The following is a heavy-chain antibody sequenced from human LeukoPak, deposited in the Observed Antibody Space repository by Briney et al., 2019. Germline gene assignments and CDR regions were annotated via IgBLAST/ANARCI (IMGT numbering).Heavy chain of an antibody. V-gene: IGHV3-74*03. Sequence: GGTLRPSCAASGFTFRSYSMHWVRQAPGKGLEWVSRINSDVSITTYADSVKGRFTVSRDNAKNTLFLQMNSLRAEDTAIYYCTRRSDSGTYYDYWGQGTLVTVSS. CDR3: TRRSDSGTYYDY. CDR1: GFTFRSYS. CDR2: INSDVSIT. D-gene: IGHD1-26*01. J-gene: IGHJ4*02.